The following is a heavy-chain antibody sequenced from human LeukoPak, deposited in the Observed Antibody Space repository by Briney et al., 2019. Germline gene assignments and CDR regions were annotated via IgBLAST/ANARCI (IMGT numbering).Heavy chain of an antibody. CDR2: IRSKAYGGTT. CDR3: TRGLHYYDSSGPGEGY. Sequence: GGSLRLSCAASGFTFDDYGMSWVRQAPGKGLEWVGFIRSKAYGGTTEYAASVKGRFTISRDDSKSIAYLQMNSLKTEDTAVYYCTRGLHYYDSSGPGEGYWGQGTLVTVSS. J-gene: IGHJ4*02. D-gene: IGHD3-22*01. CDR1: GFTFDDYG. V-gene: IGHV3-49*04.